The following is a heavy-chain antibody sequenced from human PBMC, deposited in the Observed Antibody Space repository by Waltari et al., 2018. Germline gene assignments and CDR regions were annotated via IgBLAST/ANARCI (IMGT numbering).Heavy chain of an antibody. Sequence: QVQLQQWGAGLLKPSETLSLTCAVYGGSFSGFYWNWIRQPPGRGLEWIGEINHSGSTNYNPSLKGGVTIALDTSRNHFSLKLSSVTAADTAVYYCARADRGPRFTSGSSATPDWGPWGQGTLVTVSS. J-gene: IGHJ5*02. CDR3: ARADRGPRFTSGSSATPDWGP. D-gene: IGHD1-26*01. CDR2: INHSGST. V-gene: IGHV4-34*01. CDR1: GGSFSGFY.